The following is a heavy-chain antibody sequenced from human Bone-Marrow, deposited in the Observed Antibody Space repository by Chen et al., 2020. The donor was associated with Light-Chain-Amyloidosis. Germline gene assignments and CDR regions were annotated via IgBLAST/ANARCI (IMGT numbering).Heavy chain of an antibody. Sequence: EVPLVESGGGLVQPGGSLRLSCAASGFTFSTYWMHWVRQAPGKGPEWVARIKSDGISTWHADSVKGRFTISRDNAKNTLYLQMNSLRAEDTAVYYCAREMYTGWYGIDYWGQGALVIVSS. D-gene: IGHD6-19*01. CDR2: IKSDGIST. V-gene: IGHV3-74*01. J-gene: IGHJ4*02. CDR3: AREMYTGWYGIDY. CDR1: GFTFSTYW.